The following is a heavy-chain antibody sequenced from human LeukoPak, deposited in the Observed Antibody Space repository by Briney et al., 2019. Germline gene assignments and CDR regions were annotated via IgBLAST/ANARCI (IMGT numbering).Heavy chain of an antibody. CDR1: GDSVASNSAA. Sequence: SQTLSLTCAISGDSVASNSAAWNWIRQSPSRGLEWLGRTYYRSKWYNDYAVSVKSRITINPDTSKNQFSLQLNSVTPEDTAVYYCARGTGDYDFWSGYYSYYYYMDIWGKGTTVTVSS. D-gene: IGHD3-3*01. V-gene: IGHV6-1*01. CDR3: ARGTGDYDFWSGYYSYYYYMDI. J-gene: IGHJ6*03. CDR2: TYYRSKWYN.